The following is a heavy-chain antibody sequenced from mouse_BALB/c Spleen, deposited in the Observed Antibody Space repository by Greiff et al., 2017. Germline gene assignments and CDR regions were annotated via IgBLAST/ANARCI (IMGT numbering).Heavy chain of an antibody. CDR2: ISSGGSYT. Sequence: EVKVVESGGGLVKPGGSLKLSCAASGFTFSSYAMSWVRQSPEKRLEWVAEISSGGSYTYYPDTVTGRFTISRDNAKNTLYLEMSSLRSEDTAMYYCARPAYYRYDGFAYWGQGTLVTVSA. CDR1: GFTFSSYA. D-gene: IGHD2-14*01. CDR3: ARPAYYRYDGFAY. V-gene: IGHV5-9-4*01. J-gene: IGHJ3*01.